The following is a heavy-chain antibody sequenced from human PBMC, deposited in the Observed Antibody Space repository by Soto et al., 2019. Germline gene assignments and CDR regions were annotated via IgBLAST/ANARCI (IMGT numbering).Heavy chain of an antibody. CDR2: IYYSGST. V-gene: IGHV4-39*01. CDR3: ARRPRLLVDFDY. J-gene: IGHJ4*02. CDR1: GGSISSSSYY. Sequence: PSETLSLTCTVSGGSISSSSYYWGWIRQPPGKGLEWIGSIYYSGSTYYNPSLKSRVTISVDTSKNQFSLKLSSVTAADTAVYYCARRPRLLVDFDYGGQETLVTVSS. D-gene: IGHD5-18*01.